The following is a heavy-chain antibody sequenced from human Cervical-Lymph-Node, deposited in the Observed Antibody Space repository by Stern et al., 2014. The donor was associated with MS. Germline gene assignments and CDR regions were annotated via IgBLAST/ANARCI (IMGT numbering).Heavy chain of an antibody. CDR2: LIPTFGTT. D-gene: IGHD2-8*01. Sequence: VQLVESGAEVKKPGSSVKVSCKASGGTFINHAISWVRQAPGQGLEWMGGLIPTFGTTHYAQKFQGRVTITADESATTAYMELTSLRSQDTAVYYCARDNDDNGMDVWGQGTTVSVSS. V-gene: IGHV1-69*01. CDR1: GGTFINHA. CDR3: ARDNDDNGMDV. J-gene: IGHJ6*02.